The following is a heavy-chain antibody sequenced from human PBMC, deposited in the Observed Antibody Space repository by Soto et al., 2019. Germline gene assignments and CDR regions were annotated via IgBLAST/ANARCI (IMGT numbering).Heavy chain of an antibody. D-gene: IGHD1-26*01. Sequence: EVQLVESGGGLVKPGGSLRLSCAASGFTFSSYSMNWVRQAPGKGLEWVSSISSSSSYIYYADSVKGRFTISRDNAKNSRYLQRNSRRAEDTAVYDWARGERAVDYWGQGTLVTVSS. CDR2: ISSSSSYI. J-gene: IGHJ4*02. CDR1: GFTFSSYS. CDR3: ARGERAVDY. V-gene: IGHV3-21*01.